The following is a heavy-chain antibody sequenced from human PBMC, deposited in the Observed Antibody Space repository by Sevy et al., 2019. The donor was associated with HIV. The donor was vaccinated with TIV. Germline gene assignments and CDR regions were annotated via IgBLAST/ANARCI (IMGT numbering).Heavy chain of an antibody. CDR3: ARDGDCSSTSCYFYYYYGMDV. CDR2: ISSSSSYI. CDR1: GFTFSSYS. J-gene: IGHJ6*02. Sequence: GGSLRLSCAASGFTFSSYSMNWVRQAPGKGLEWVSSISSSSSYIYYADSVKGRFTISGDNAKNSLYLQMNSLRAEDTAVYYCARDGDCSSTSCYFYYYYGMDVWGQGTTVTVSS. D-gene: IGHD2-2*01. V-gene: IGHV3-21*01.